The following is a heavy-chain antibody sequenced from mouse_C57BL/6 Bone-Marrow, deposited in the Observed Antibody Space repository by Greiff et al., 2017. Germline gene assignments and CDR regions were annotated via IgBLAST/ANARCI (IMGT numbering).Heavy chain of an antibody. D-gene: IGHD3-2*02. CDR2: ISDGGSYT. J-gene: IGHJ3*01. CDR3: ARDQAWFAY. CDR1: GFTFSSYA. Sequence: EVHLVESGGGLVKPGGSLKLSCAASGFTFSSYAMSWVRQTPEKRLEWVATISDGGSYTYYPDNVKGRVTISRDNAKNNLYLQMSHLKSEDTAMYYCARDQAWFAYWGQGTLVTVSA. V-gene: IGHV5-4*01.